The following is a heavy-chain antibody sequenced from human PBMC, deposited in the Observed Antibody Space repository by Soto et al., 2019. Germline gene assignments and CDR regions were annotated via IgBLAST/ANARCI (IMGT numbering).Heavy chain of an antibody. D-gene: IGHD6-19*01. V-gene: IGHV3-30-3*01. CDR3: ARDAEQWLVQNYYYGMDV. Sequence: GGSLRLSCAASGFTFSRYAMHWVRQAPGKGLEWVAVISYDGSNKYYADSVKGRFTISRDNSKNTLYLQMNSLRAEDTAVYYCARDAEQWLVQNYYYGMDVWGQGTTVTVSS. CDR2: ISYDGSNK. J-gene: IGHJ6*02. CDR1: GFTFSRYA.